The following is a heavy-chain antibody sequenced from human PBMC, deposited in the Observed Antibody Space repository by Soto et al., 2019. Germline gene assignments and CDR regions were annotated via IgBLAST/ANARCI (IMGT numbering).Heavy chain of an antibody. D-gene: IGHD3-22*01. CDR1: GGSISSSSYY. CDR2: IYYSGST. Sequence: PSETLSLTCTVSGGSISSSSYYWSWIRQPPGKGLEWIGYIYYSGSTNYNPSLKSRVTISVDTSKNQFSLKLTSVTAADTAVYFCTRGGFYYYDSSGYYDYWGQGALVTVSS. J-gene: IGHJ4*02. V-gene: IGHV4-61*01. CDR3: TRGGFYYYDSSGYYDY.